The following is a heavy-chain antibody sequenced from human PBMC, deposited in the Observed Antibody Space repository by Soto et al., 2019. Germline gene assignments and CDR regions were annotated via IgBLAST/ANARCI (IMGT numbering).Heavy chain of an antibody. Sequence: SETVSLTCTVSGGSISSYYWSWIRQPPGKGLEWIGYIYYSGSTNYNPSLKSRVTISVDTSKNQFSLKLSSVTAADTAVYYCARDAVWSGPMDVWGKGTTVTVSS. V-gene: IGHV4-59*01. J-gene: IGHJ6*04. CDR2: IYYSGST. CDR3: ARDAVWSGPMDV. D-gene: IGHD3-3*01. CDR1: GGSISSYY.